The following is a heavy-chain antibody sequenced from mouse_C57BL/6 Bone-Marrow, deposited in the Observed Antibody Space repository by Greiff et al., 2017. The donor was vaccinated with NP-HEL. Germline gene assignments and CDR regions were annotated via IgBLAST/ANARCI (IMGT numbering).Heavy chain of an antibody. CDR2: IDPSDSYT. J-gene: IGHJ3*01. V-gene: IGHV1-69*01. D-gene: IGHD1-1*01. CDR3: ASGDYYGSSLFAY. Sequence: QVHVKQPGAELVMPGASVKLSCKASGYTFTSYWMHWVKQRPGQGLEWIGEIDPSDSYTNYNQKFKGKSTLTVDKSSSTAYMQLSSLTSEDSAVYYCASGDYYGSSLFAYWGQGTLVTVSA. CDR1: GYTFTSYW.